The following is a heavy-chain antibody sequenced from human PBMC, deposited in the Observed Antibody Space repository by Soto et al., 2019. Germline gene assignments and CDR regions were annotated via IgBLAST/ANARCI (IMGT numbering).Heavy chain of an antibody. D-gene: IGHD5-12*01. J-gene: IGHJ3*02. V-gene: IGHV1-3*01. Sequence: GASVKVSCKASGYTFTSYAMHWVRQAPGQRLEWMGWINAGNGNTKYSQKFQGRVTITRDTSASTAYMELSSLRSEDTAVYYCARGHVDIVATIGAFDIWGQGTMVTVSS. CDR1: GYTFTSYA. CDR3: ARGHVDIVATIGAFDI. CDR2: INAGNGNT.